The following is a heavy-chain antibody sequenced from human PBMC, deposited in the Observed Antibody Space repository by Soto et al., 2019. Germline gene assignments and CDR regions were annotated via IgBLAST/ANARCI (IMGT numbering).Heavy chain of an antibody. CDR1: GGAISSSSYY. CDR2: FYYSGSS. V-gene: IGHV4-39*01. J-gene: IGHJ5*02. Sequence: QVHLQESGPGLVKPSETLSLTCTVSGGAISSSSYYWGWIRQPPGKGREWIGSFYYSGSSYYDPYLNSRVSIAVDTSKNQFPLKLSSVIAADTAVYYCARTCPLYSRHPGWFDPWGQGTLVTVSS. D-gene: IGHD6-13*01. CDR3: ARTCPLYSRHPGWFDP.